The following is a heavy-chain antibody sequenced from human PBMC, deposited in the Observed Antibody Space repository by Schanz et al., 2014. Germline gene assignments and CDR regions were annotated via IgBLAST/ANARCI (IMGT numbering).Heavy chain of an antibody. Sequence: QLQLQESGPGLVKPSETLSLTCTVSGGSISSSSYYWGWIRQPPGKGLEWIGSIFYSGSTYYNLSLKSRVSISVDPSKTQFPMKLISVTAAETAVYYCARENVGRGFDYWGRGALVTVSS. CDR1: GGSISSSSYY. V-gene: IGHV4-39*02. D-gene: IGHD3-10*02. CDR2: IFYSGST. J-gene: IGHJ4*02. CDR3: ARENVGRGFDY.